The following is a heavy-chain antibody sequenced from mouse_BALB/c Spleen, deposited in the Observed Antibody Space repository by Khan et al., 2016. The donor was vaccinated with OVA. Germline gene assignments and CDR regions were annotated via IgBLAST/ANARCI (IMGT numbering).Heavy chain of an antibody. Sequence: QVQLKQSGPGLVAPSQSLSITCTVSGFSLTSHGVHRVRQPPGKGLEWLGVIWAGGSTNYNSALMSRLSLSNDNSKSQVFLKMNGLQTDDTAMYYCARLEDIWGQGTTLTVSS. D-gene: IGHD1-3*01. CDR1: GFSLTSHG. CDR2: IWAGGST. V-gene: IGHV2-9*02. CDR3: ARLEDI. J-gene: IGHJ2*01.